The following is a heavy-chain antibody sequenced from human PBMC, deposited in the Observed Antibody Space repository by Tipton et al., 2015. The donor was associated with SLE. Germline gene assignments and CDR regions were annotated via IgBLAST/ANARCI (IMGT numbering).Heavy chain of an antibody. V-gene: IGHV4-59*01. Sequence: GLVKPSETLSLTCTVSGGSISSYYWSWIRQPPGKGLEWIGYIYYSGSTNYNPSLKSRVTISVDTSKNQFSLKLSSVTAADTAVYYCARVGGGYYYYYMDVWGKGTTVTVSS. CDR1: GGSISSYY. CDR3: ARVGGGYYYYYMDV. D-gene: IGHD3-16*01. J-gene: IGHJ6*03. CDR2: IYYSGST.